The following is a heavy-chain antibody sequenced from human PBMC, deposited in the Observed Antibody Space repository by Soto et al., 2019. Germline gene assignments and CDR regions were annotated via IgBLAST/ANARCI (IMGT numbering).Heavy chain of an antibody. Sequence: ASVKVSCKASGYTFTGYYMHWVRQAPGQWLEWMGWINPNSGGTKSAQKFQGRVTMTRDTSTSTAYMELSRLRSGDTAVYYCARRKGDYYDSSGYHYYFDYWGQGTLVTVSS. D-gene: IGHD3-22*01. CDR3: ARRKGDYYDSSGYHYYFDY. CDR2: INPNSGGT. V-gene: IGHV1-2*02. CDR1: GYTFTGYY. J-gene: IGHJ4*02.